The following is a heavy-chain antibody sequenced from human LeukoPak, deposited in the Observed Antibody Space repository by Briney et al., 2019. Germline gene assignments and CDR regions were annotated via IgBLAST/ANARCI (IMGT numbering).Heavy chain of an antibody. Sequence: GASVKVSCKASGYTFISYYMHWVRQAPGQGLEWMGIINPSGGSTSYAQKFQGRVTMTRDTSTSTVYMELSSLRSEDTAVYYCARDAGYSYGRKSHFDYWGQGTLVTVSS. J-gene: IGHJ4*02. D-gene: IGHD5-18*01. CDR3: ARDAGYSYGRKSHFDY. CDR1: GYTFISYY. CDR2: INPSGGST. V-gene: IGHV1-46*01.